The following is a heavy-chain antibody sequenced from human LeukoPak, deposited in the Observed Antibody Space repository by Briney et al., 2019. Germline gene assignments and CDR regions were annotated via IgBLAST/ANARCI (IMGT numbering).Heavy chain of an antibody. J-gene: IGHJ4*02. CDR1: GFTVSSYY. Sequence: AGGSLRLSCAASGFTVSSYYMSWVRQAPGKGLEWVSVIYSGGSTYYTDSVKGRFTISRDNSKNTLYLQMNSLRAEDTAVYYCAKDGRHGSSWYDFGYWGQGTLVTVSS. D-gene: IGHD6-13*01. V-gene: IGHV3-53*01. CDR3: AKDGRHGSSWYDFGY. CDR2: IYSGGST.